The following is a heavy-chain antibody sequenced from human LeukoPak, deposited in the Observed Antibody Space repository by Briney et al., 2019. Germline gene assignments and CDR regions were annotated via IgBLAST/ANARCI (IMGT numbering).Heavy chain of an antibody. D-gene: IGHD1-26*01. CDR3: ARHISGSYYYYYMDI. CDR2: IYPGDSDT. V-gene: IGHV5-51*01. J-gene: IGHJ6*03. Sequence: GESLKISCKGSGYSFTSYWIGWVRQMPGKGLEWMGIIYPGDSDTRYSPSFQGQVTISADKSISTAYLQWSSLKASDTAMYYCARHISGSYYYYYMDIWGKGTTVTASS. CDR1: GYSFTSYW.